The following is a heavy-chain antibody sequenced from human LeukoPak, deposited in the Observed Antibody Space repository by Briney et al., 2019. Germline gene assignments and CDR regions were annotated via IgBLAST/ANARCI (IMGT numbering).Heavy chain of an antibody. CDR1: GFTFSSYA. J-gene: IGHJ4*02. Sequence: PGGSLRLSCAASGFTFSSYAMHWVRQAPGKGLEWVTVISYDGSNKYYADSVKGRFTISRDNSKNTLYLQMNSLRAEDTAVYYCARETSLYDSSGYYYGGLAYYFDYWGQGTLVTVSS. CDR2: ISYDGSNK. CDR3: ARETSLYDSSGYYYGGLAYYFDY. D-gene: IGHD3-22*01. V-gene: IGHV3-30-3*01.